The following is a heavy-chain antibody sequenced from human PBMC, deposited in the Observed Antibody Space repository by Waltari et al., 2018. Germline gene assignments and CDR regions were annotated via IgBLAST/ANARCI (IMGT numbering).Heavy chain of an antibody. CDR3: AREVVAGTVDY. J-gene: IGHJ4*02. CDR2: ISSSSSYI. CDR1: GFTFSSYS. D-gene: IGHD6-19*01. V-gene: IGHV3-21*01. Sequence: EVQLVESGGGLVKPGGSLRLSCAASGFTFSSYSMNWVRQAPGKVLDWVSSISSSSSYIYYADSVKGRFTISRDNAKNSLYLQMNSLRAEDTAVYYCAREVVAGTVDYWGQGTLVTVSS.